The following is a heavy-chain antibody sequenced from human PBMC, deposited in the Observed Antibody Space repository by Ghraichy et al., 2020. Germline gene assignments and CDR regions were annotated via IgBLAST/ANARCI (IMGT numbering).Heavy chain of an antibody. Sequence: GGSLRLSCAASGFTFSIYAMSWVRQVPGKGLVWVSRIKSDGSSTIYADSVKGRFTISRDNAKNTLYLQMNSLRAEDTAVYYCAREYCRGRCYFGTGGSHFDSWGQGTLVTVSS. CDR2: IKSDGSST. CDR1: GFTFSIYA. V-gene: IGHV3-74*01. CDR3: AREYCRGRCYFGTGGSHFDS. J-gene: IGHJ4*02. D-gene: IGHD2-15*01.